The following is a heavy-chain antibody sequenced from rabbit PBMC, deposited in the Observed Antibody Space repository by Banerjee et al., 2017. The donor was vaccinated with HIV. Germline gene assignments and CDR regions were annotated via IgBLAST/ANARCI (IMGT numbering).Heavy chain of an antibody. CDR3: ARDLAGVIGWNFNF. D-gene: IGHD4-1*01. CDR2: IYGGSNSNT. J-gene: IGHJ4*01. V-gene: IGHV1S40*01. CDR1: GFSFSSAYD. Sequence: QQLVESGGGLVQPGASLTLTCTASGFSFSSAYDMCWVRQAPGKGLEWIACIYGGSNSNTAYASWAKGRFTISKTSSTTVTLQMTSLTAADTATYFCARDLAGVIGWNFNFWGPGTLVT.